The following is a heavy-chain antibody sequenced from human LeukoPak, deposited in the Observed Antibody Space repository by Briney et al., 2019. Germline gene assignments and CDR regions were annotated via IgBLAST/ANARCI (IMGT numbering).Heavy chain of an antibody. Sequence: GGSLRLSCAASGFTFSSYGMSWVRQAPGKGLEWVSAISGSGGSTYYADSVKGRFTISRDNSKNTLYLQMNSLRAEDTAVYYCAKGSNYYYYMDVWGKGTTVTISS. J-gene: IGHJ6*03. CDR3: AKGSNYYYYMDV. CDR1: GFTFSSYG. V-gene: IGHV3-23*01. CDR2: ISGSGGST.